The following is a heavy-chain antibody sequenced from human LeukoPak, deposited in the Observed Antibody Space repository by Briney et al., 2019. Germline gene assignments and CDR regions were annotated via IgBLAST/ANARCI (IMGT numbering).Heavy chain of an antibody. CDR1: GGTFSSYG. J-gene: IGHJ5*02. Sequence: EASVKVSCKASGGTFSSYGISWVRQAPGQGLEWMGGIIPIFGTANYAQKFQGRVTITADKSTSTAYMELSSLRSEDTAVYYCARGRPTTSIAAAGVNWFDPWGQGTLVTVSS. D-gene: IGHD6-13*01. CDR2: IIPIFGTA. V-gene: IGHV1-69*06. CDR3: ARGRPTTSIAAAGVNWFDP.